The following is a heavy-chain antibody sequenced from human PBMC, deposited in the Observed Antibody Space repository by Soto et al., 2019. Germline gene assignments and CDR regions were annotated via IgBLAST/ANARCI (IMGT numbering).Heavy chain of an antibody. CDR3: ASSDYDYVWGSYRRLDY. CDR1: GFTFSSYA. J-gene: IGHJ4*02. V-gene: IGHV3-30-3*01. D-gene: IGHD3-16*02. CDR2: ISYDGSNT. Sequence: GGSLRLSCAASGFTFSSYAMHWVRQAPGKGLEWVAVISYDGSNTYYADSVKGRFTISRDNSKNTLYLQMNSLGAEDTAVYYCASSDYDYVWGSYRRLDYWGQGALVTVSS.